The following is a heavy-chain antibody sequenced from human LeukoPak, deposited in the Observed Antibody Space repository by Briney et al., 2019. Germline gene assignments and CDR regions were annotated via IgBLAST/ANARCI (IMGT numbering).Heavy chain of an antibody. J-gene: IGHJ4*02. V-gene: IGHV3-9*01. CDR3: AKGFGSIAVAGTGDY. CDR1: GFTFDDYA. CDR2: ISWNSGSI. Sequence: GGSLRLSCAASGFTFDDYAMHWVRQAPGKGLEWVSGISWNSGSIGYADSVKGRFTISRDNAKNSLYLQMNSLRAEDTALYYCAKGFGSIAVAGTGDYWGQGTLVTVSS. D-gene: IGHD6-19*01.